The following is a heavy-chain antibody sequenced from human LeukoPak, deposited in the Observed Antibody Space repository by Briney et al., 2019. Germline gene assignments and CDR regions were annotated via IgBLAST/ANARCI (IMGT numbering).Heavy chain of an antibody. V-gene: IGHV4-59*01. Sequence: SETLSLTCTVSGGSISSYYWSWIRQPPGKGLEWIGYIYYSGSTNYNPSLKSRVTISVDTSKNQFSLKLSSVTAADTAVYYCARGVTAIVYWGQGTLVTVSS. J-gene: IGHJ4*02. D-gene: IGHD2-21*02. CDR1: GGSISSYY. CDR2: IYYSGST. CDR3: ARGVTAIVY.